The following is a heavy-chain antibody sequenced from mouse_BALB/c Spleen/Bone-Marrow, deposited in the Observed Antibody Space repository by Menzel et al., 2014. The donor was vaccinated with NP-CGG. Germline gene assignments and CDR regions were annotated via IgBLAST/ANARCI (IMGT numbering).Heavy chain of an antibody. CDR2: ISYSGST. J-gene: IGHJ4*01. Sequence: EVQVVESGPSLVKPSQTLSLTCSFTGDSITSGYWNWIRKFPGNKLEYMGYISYSGSTYYNPSLKSRISITRDTSKNQYYLQLKSVTTEDTATYYCARFGYDYALDYWSQGTSITVSS. V-gene: IGHV3-8*02. CDR3: ARFGYDYALDY. CDR1: GDSITSGY. D-gene: IGHD2-2*01.